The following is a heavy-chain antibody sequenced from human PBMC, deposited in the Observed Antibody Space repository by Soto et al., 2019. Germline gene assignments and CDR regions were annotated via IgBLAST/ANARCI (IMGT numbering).Heavy chain of an antibody. V-gene: IGHV3-21*01. J-gene: IGHJ6*02. CDR3: AREYTAWPLAYGLDV. Sequence: LRLSCVGSGFTFSNFSINWVRQAPGKGLEWVSSISSRSDIYYADSLKGRFTISRDNAKNSVSLQMNSLRAEDTAVYYCAREYTAWPLAYGLDVWGQGTTVTVSS. D-gene: IGHD2-2*02. CDR2: ISSRSDI. CDR1: GFTFSNFS.